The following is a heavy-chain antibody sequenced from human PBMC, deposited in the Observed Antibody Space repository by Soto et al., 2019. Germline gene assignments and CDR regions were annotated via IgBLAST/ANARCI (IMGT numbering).Heavy chain of an antibody. CDR3: TTVFDY. CDR1: GFTFTIYG. Sequence: QPGGSLRLSSAASGFTFTIYGMNWVRQVPGKGLVWVSRIDGVGTGTSYSDSVRGRFTISRDNAENTLYLQMNSLRAEDTAVYYCTTVFDYWGQGTPVTVSS. V-gene: IGHV3-74*01. J-gene: IGHJ4*02. CDR2: IDGVGTGT.